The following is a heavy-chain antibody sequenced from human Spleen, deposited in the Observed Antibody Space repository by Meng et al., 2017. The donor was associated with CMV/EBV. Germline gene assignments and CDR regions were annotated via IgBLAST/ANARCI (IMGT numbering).Heavy chain of an antibody. Sequence: YTCTSYGISWVRQAPGQGLEWMGWISAYTGDTNYALKLQGRVTITTDESTSTAYMELSSLRSEDTAVYYCARDYCSSTSCYSGDWFDPWGQGTLVTVSS. CDR1: YTCTSYG. D-gene: IGHD2-2*01. J-gene: IGHJ5*02. CDR2: ISAYTGDT. CDR3: ARDYCSSTSCYSGDWFDP. V-gene: IGHV1-18*01.